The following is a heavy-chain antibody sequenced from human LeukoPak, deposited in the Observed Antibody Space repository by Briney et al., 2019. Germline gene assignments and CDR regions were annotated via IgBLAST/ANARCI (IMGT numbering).Heavy chain of an antibody. CDR1: GGSISTYH. V-gene: IGHV4-59*01. CDR3: ARGERRDGYTFAY. CDR2: VYYSGTT. Sequence: SETLSLTCTVSGGSISTYHWSWIRQPPGKGLEWIGYVYYSGTTNYNPSLKSRVTISLDTSKNQFSLMLSSVTAADTAVYFCARGERRDGYTFAYWGQGTLVTVSS. J-gene: IGHJ4*02. D-gene: IGHD5-24*01.